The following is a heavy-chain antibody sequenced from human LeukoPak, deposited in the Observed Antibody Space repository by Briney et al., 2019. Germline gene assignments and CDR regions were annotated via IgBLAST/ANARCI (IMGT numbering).Heavy chain of an antibody. CDR2: INPHSGGT. J-gene: IGHJ4*02. D-gene: IGHD1-1*01. CDR3: AREFDDGSPRFDY. Sequence: GASVKVSCKASGYTFSGYYMHWVRQAPGQGLEWMGCINPHSGGTNYAQKFQGRVTMTRDSSITTAYMELSRLRSDDTAVFYCAREFDDGSPRFDYWGQGSLVTVSS. V-gene: IGHV1-2*02. CDR1: GYTFSGYY.